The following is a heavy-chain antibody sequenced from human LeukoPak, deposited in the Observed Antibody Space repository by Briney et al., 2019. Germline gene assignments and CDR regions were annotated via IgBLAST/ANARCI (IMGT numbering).Heavy chain of an antibody. D-gene: IGHD5-18*01. CDR3: ASPFSYGHQLKYYFDY. J-gene: IGHJ4*02. CDR2: ISYDGSNK. V-gene: IGHV3-30-3*01. Sequence: GRSLRLSCAASGFTFSSYVMHWVRQAPGKGLEWVAVISYDGSNKYYADSVKGRFTISRDNSKNTLYLQMNSLRAEDTAVYYCASPFSYGHQLKYYFDYWGQGTLVTVSS. CDR1: GFTFSSYV.